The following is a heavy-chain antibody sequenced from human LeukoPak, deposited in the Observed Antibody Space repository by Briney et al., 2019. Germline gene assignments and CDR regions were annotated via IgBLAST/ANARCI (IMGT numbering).Heavy chain of an antibody. CDR1: GGSFSGYY. J-gene: IGHJ4*02. CDR3: ARGEAQDY. Sequence: SDTLSLTCAVYGGSFSGYYWSWIRQPPGKGLEWIGEINHSGSTNYNPSLKSRVTISVDTSKNQFSLKLSSVTAADTAVYYCARGEAQDYWGQGTLVTVSS. CDR2: INHSGST. V-gene: IGHV4-34*01.